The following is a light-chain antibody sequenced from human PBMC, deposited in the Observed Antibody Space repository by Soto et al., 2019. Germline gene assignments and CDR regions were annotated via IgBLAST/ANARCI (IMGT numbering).Light chain of an antibody. Sequence: QSVLTQPASVSGSPGQSITISCTGTSSDVGSSNLLSWYQQHPGKAPKLMIYDGDKRPSGVSSRFYASRSGNTASLTISGLQAEDEADYYCCAYASTHLVFGGGTKVTVL. CDR3: CAYASTHLV. CDR1: SSDVGSSNL. J-gene: IGLJ2*01. CDR2: DGD. V-gene: IGLV2-23*01.